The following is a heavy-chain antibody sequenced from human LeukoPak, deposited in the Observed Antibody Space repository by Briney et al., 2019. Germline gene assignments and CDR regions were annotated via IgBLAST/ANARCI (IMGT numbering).Heavy chain of an antibody. D-gene: IGHD3-3*01. J-gene: IGHJ5*02. CDR3: ARDLGYDFWSGYYTGWFDP. CDR2: IKQDGSEK. V-gene: IGHV3-7*01. CDR1: GFTFSSYW. Sequence: GGSLRLSCAASGFTFSSYWMNRVRQAPEKGLEWVANIKQDGSEKYYVDSVKGRFTISRDNAKNSLYLRMNSLRAEDTAVYYCARDLGYDFWSGYYTGWFDPWGQGTLVTVSS.